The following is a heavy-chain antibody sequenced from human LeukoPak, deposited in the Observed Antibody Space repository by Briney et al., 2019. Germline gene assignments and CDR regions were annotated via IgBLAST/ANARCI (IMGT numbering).Heavy chain of an antibody. J-gene: IGHJ5*02. V-gene: IGHV4-61*02. Sequence: PSQTLSLTCTVSGGSISSGSYYWSWIRQPAGKGLEWIGRIYTSGSTNYNPSLKSRVTISVDTSKNQFSLKLSSVTAADTAVYYCARVYDSWGQGTLVTVSS. CDR2: IYTSGST. CDR3: ARVYDS. CDR1: GGSISSGSYY. D-gene: IGHD3-16*01.